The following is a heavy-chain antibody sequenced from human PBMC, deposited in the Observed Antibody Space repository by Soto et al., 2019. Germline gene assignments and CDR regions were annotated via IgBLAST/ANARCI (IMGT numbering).Heavy chain of an antibody. D-gene: IGHD3-22*01. J-gene: IGHJ4*01. CDR1: GFTFSNAW. CDR3: TTDSYITSIIVRFDY. CDR2: VKSKTHGRTT. Sequence: GGSLRLSCAASGFTFSNAWINWVRQAPGKGLEWVGRVKSKTHGRTTDFAAPVKGRFAISRDDSENVVYLEMNSLKTEDTAIYYCTTDSYITSIIVRFDYWGHGTLVTVSS. V-gene: IGHV3-15*07.